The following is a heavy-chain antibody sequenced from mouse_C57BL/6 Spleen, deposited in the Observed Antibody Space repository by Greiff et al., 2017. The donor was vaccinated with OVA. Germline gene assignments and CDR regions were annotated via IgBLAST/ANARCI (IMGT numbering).Heavy chain of an antibody. CDR2: ISSGGSYT. Sequence: EVKLVESGGDLVKPGGSLKLSCAASGFTFSSYGMSWVRQTPDKRLEWVATISSGGSYTYYPDSVKGRFTISRDNAKNTLYLQMSSLKSEDTAMYYCARHDYETAWFAYWGQGTLVTVSA. CDR1: GFTFSSYG. CDR3: ARHDYETAWFAY. V-gene: IGHV5-6*01. J-gene: IGHJ3*01. D-gene: IGHD2-4*01.